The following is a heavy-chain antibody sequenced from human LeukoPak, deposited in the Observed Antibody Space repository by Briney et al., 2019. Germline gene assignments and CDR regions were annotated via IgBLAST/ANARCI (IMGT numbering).Heavy chain of an antibody. Sequence: PSETLSLTCTVSGGSISSYYWSWIRQPPGKGLEWIGYIYYSGSTNHNPSLKSRVTISVDTSKNQFSLKLSSVTAADTAVYYCARGGVYYKIAGPWGQGALVTVSS. CDR1: GGSISSYY. V-gene: IGHV4-59*08. CDR2: IYYSGST. D-gene: IGHD3-10*01. J-gene: IGHJ5*02. CDR3: ARGGVYYKIAGP.